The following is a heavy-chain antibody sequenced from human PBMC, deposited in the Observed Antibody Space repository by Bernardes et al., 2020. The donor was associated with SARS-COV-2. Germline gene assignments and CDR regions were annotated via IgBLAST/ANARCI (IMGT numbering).Heavy chain of an antibody. D-gene: IGHD1-26*01. J-gene: IGHJ1*01. CDR3: AKDNAAVTPYYYFQH. Sequence: GGSLRLSCAASGFTFGDYAIHWVRQTPGKGLEWVSGISWNSGNVASADSVKGRFTISRDNAKNSLYLQMTGLTAEDTAFYYCAKDNAAVTPYYYFQHWGHGTLVSVSS. CDR2: ISWNSGNV. CDR1: GFTFGDYA. V-gene: IGHV3-9*01.